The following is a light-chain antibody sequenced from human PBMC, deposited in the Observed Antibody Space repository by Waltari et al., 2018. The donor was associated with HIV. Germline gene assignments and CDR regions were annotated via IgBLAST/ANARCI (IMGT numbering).Light chain of an antibody. Sequence: DIQMTQSPSTLSASVGDTVTITCRASQSISSWLAWYQQKPGKAPNLLIYKASSLESGVPSRFSGSGSGTEFTLTISSLQPDDFATYYCQHYNSYPWTFGQGTKVEIK. J-gene: IGKJ1*01. V-gene: IGKV1-5*03. CDR3: QHYNSYPWT. CDR2: KAS. CDR1: QSISSW.